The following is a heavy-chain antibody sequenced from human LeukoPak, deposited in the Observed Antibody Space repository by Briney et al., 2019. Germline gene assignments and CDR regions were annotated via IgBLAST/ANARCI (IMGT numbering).Heavy chain of an antibody. CDR3: AKDTTIGHYYGSGSPVADYYGMDV. D-gene: IGHD3-10*01. Sequence: GGSLRLSCAASGFTFDDYAMHWVRQAPGKGLEWVSGISWNSGSIGYADSVKGRFTISRDNAKNSLYLQMNSLRAEDTALYYCAKDTTIGHYYGSGSPVADYYGMDVWGQGTTVTVSS. V-gene: IGHV3-9*01. J-gene: IGHJ6*02. CDR2: ISWNSGSI. CDR1: GFTFDDYA.